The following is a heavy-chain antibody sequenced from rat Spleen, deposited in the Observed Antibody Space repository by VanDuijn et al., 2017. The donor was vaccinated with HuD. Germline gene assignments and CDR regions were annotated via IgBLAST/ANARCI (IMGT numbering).Heavy chain of an antibody. Sequence: QVQLKESGPGLVQPSQTLSLTCTVSGLSLTSNSVSWIRQPPGKGLEWMGVIWDNGGTDYASSLKSRLSISRDTSKSQVFLKMNSLQTEDTAMYFCTGIPNWFAYWGQGTLVTVSS. V-gene: IGHV2-47*01. CDR1: GLSLTSNS. J-gene: IGHJ3*01. D-gene: IGHD1-4*01. CDR2: IWDNGGT. CDR3: TGIPNWFAY.